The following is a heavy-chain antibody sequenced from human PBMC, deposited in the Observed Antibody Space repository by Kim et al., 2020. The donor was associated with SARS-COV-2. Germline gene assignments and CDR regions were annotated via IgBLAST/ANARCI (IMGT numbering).Heavy chain of an antibody. J-gene: IGHJ4*02. CDR2: IISEAAGGAT. Sequence: GGSLRLSCVASGFSFRNAWMSWVRQAPGKGLEWAGRIISEAAGGATAYAAPVRGRFTISRDDSENTAYLEMDSLKIEDTAVYYCTTDPGDAYGFGPGFWGQGTPVTVSS. CDR3: TTDPGDAYGFGPGF. D-gene: IGHD3-16*01. V-gene: IGHV3-15*01. CDR1: GFSFRNAW.